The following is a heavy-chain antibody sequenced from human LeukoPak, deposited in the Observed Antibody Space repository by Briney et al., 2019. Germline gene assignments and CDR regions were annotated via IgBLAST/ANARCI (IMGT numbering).Heavy chain of an antibody. V-gene: IGHV3-23*01. Sequence: TGGSLRLSCAASGFTFSSYGMSWVRQAPGKGPEWVSAISGSGGSTYYADSVKGRFTISRDNSKNTLYLQMNSLRAEDTAVYYCAKDFNPYGSGSYYKLWGQGTLVTVSS. CDR2: ISGSGGST. J-gene: IGHJ4*02. CDR3: AKDFNPYGSGSYYKL. CDR1: GFTFSSYG. D-gene: IGHD3-10*01.